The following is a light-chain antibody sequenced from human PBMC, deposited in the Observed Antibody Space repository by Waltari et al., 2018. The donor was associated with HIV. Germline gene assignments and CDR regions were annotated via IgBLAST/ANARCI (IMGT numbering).Light chain of an antibody. V-gene: IGLV3-21*02. CDR1: NIAVRD. CDR2: DDR. CDR3: QVWGATNDWV. J-gene: IGLJ3*02. Sequence: YVLTQPPSVSVAPTQTATVACIGVNIAVRDVHWYRQRSGRAPEVVIHDDRDRAPGIPGRITGSNSGDMATLTIASVEAGDEAVYYCQVWGATNDWVFGGGTKVTVL.